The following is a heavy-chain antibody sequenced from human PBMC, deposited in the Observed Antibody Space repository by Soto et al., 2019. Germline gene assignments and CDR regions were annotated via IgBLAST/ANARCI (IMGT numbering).Heavy chain of an antibody. CDR1: GYSFTSYW. D-gene: IGHD3-16*02. CDR3: ARRGLGVWGSDRYTSPSGFDP. V-gene: IGHV5-51*01. CDR2: IYPGDSDT. J-gene: IGHJ5*02. Sequence: GEPMKISCKGSGYSFTSYWVGWLRQIPGKGLEWMWMIYPGDSDTRYSPSFQVQVTISADKSTNTAYLQWSSLKASDTAMYYCARRGLGVWGSDRYTSPSGFDPWGQGTLGTVSS.